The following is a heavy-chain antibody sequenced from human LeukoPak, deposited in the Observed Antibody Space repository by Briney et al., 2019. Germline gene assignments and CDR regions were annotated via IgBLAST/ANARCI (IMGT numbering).Heavy chain of an antibody. V-gene: IGHV3-43D*03. CDR2: ISWDGGST. CDR1: GFTFDDYA. D-gene: IGHD3-10*01. Sequence: GGSLRLSCAASGFTFDDYAMHWVRRAPGNGLEWVSLISWDGGSTYYADSVKGRFTISRDNSKNSLYLQMNSLRAEDTAVYYCARDVGLWFGEYAWGQGTLVTVSS. CDR3: ARDVGLWFGEYA. J-gene: IGHJ5*02.